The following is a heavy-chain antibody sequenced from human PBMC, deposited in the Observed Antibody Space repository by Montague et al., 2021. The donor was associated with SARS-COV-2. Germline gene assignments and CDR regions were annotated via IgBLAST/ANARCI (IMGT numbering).Heavy chain of an antibody. CDR3: AGRNGGLAVGGIWFDP. V-gene: IGHV4-39*01. CDR1: SGSIRSSNYY. J-gene: IGHJ5*02. CDR2: IYYTGRT. Sequence: SETLSLTCTVSSGSIRSSNYYWGWIRQPPGKGLEWIGSIYYTGRTFYNPSLRSRLAISIDTSNNQFSLRLSSVTAADTAVYYCAGRNGGLAVGGIWFDPWGQGRLVTVSS. D-gene: IGHD6-19*01.